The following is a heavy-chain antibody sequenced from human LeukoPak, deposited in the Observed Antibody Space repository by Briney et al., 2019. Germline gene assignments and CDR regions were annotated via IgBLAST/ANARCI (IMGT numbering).Heavy chain of an antibody. J-gene: IGHJ3*02. CDR3: ARLAVWAGTSFEVFHI. CDR2: IYYSGST. D-gene: IGHD6-19*01. Sequence: KPSETQSLPCTLSSRSISSYYWGCIPHPAGKGVVCIGYIYYSGSTNYNPSLKGRVTISVDTSKNQFSLKLRSVTAADTAVYYCARLAVWAGTSFEVFHIWGPGTLVTVSS. CDR1: SRSISSYY. V-gene: IGHV4-59*01.